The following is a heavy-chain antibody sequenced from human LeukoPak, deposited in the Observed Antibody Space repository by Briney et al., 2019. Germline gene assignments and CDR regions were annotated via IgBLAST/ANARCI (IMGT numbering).Heavy chain of an antibody. V-gene: IGHV1-8*01. J-gene: IGHJ5*02. CDR3: ARRSMRVRVWFDP. CDR2: MNPNSGNT. Sequence: VASVKVSCKASGYTFTSYDINWVRQATGQGLEWMGWMNPNSGNTGYAQKFQGRVTMTRNTSISTAYMELSSLRSEDTAVYYCARRSMRVRVWFDPWGQGTLVTVSS. D-gene: IGHD1-26*01. CDR1: GYTFTSYD.